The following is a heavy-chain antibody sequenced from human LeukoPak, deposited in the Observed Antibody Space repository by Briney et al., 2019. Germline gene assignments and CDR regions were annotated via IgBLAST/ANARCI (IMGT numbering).Heavy chain of an antibody. D-gene: IGHD3-22*01. V-gene: IGHV1-3*01. CDR2: INAGNGNT. J-gene: IGHJ4*02. CDR3: ARGTVVVISYYFDY. CDR1: GYTFTSYA. Sequence: SVKVSCKASGYTFTSYAMHWVRQAPGQRLEWMGWINAGNGNTKYSQKFQGRVTITRDTSASTAYMELSSLRSEDTAVYYCARGTVVVISYYFDYWGQGTLVTVSS.